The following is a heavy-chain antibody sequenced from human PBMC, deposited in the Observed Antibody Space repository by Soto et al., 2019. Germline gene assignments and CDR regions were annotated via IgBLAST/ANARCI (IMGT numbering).Heavy chain of an antibody. J-gene: IGHJ4*01. V-gene: IGHV1-3*04. CDR1: GYIFSSYH. CDR2: ITTGNGDT. Sequence: QVQLEQSGAEVKKSGASVKVSCKTFGYIFSSYHMHWVRQAPGQSPEWMGYITTGNGDTEYSQKFQGRVTIASDTSASTVYMDLSSLRSEDTAVYYCAREDGGGPLDYWGQGTLVTVSS. CDR3: AREDGGGPLDY. D-gene: IGHD3-10*01.